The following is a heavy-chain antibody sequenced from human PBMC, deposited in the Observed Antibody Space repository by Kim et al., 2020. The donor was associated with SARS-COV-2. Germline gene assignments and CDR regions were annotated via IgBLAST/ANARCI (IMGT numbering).Heavy chain of an antibody. Sequence: QKFQGRVTMTRDTSISTAYMELSRLRSDDTAVYYCARDRSSRPTDGWFDPWGRGTLVTVSS. V-gene: IGHV1-2*02. CDR3: ARDRSSRPTDGWFDP. J-gene: IGHJ5*02.